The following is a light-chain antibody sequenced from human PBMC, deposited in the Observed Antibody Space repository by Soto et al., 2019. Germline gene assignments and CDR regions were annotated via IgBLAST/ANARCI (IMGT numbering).Light chain of an antibody. CDR3: KQYHSYSRT. J-gene: IGKJ1*01. V-gene: IGKV1-5*03. CDR2: KAS. CDR1: QSISSW. Sequence: DIQMTQSPSTLSASVGDRVTITCRASQSISSWLAWYQQKPGKAPKLLIYKASSLESGVPSRFSGSGFGTDFTLTISSLQTDDFTTYYCKQYHSYSRTFGQETKVAIK.